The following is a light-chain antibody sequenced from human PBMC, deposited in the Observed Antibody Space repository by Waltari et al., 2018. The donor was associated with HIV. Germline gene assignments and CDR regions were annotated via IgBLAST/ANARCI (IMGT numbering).Light chain of an antibody. CDR3: GAWDSGLTAADVV. Sequence: QSVLTQPPSVSAAPGQKVTISCSGSSSNIGNNYVSWYQVIPGKAPKLLSDENNNRPSVMPARVSGSKSGTSATLGITGLQTGDEADYYCGAWDSGLTAADVVFGGGTKLTVL. V-gene: IGLV1-51*02. CDR2: ENN. J-gene: IGLJ2*01. CDR1: SSNIGNNY.